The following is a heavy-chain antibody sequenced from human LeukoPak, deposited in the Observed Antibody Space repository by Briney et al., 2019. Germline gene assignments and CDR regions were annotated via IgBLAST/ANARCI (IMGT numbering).Heavy chain of an antibody. V-gene: IGHV4-59*01. CDR1: GGSISSYY. D-gene: IGHD3-9*01. Sequence: SETLSLTCTVSGGSISSYYWSWIRQPPGKGLEWIGYIYYSGSTNYNPSLKSRVTISVDTSENQFSLKLSSVTAADTAVHYCARENYDILTGYQGYYYYYYMDVWGKGTTVTVSS. J-gene: IGHJ6*03. CDR3: ARENYDILTGYQGYYYYYYMDV. CDR2: IYYSGST.